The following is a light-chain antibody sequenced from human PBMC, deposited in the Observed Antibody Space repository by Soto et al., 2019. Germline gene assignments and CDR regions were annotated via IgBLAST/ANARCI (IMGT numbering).Light chain of an antibody. V-gene: IGKV3-15*01. CDR2: AAS. J-gene: IGKJ2*01. Sequence: ETVMTQSPATLSVSPGERAILSCRASQSVSGNLAWYQQKPGQAPRLLTYAASSRAAGIPPRFSGSGSGTEFTLTISSLQSEDFAVYYCQQYNNWPPYTFGQGTKLEIK. CDR3: QQYNNWPPYT. CDR1: QSVSGN.